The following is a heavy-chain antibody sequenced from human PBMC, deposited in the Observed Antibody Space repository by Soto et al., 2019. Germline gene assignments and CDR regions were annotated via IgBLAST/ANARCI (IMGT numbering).Heavy chain of an antibody. CDR3: ARLGAYYQSLDP. CDR1: GFTFSDYY. J-gene: IGHJ5*02. V-gene: IGHV3-11*03. Sequence: GGSLRLSCAASGFTFSDYYMSWIRQAPGKGLEWVSYISSSSSYTNYADSVKGRFTISRDNAKNSLYLQMNSLRAEDTAVYYCARLGAYYQSLDPWGPGTLVTVSS. CDR2: ISSSSSYT. D-gene: IGHD2-21*01.